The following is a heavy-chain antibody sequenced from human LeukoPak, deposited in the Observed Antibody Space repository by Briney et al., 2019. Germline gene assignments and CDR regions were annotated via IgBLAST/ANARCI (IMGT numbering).Heavy chain of an antibody. CDR3: ARGRYADYLDY. V-gene: IGHV3-30*04. CDR2: ISYDGSDK. CDR1: GGTFNSYT. Sequence: SCKASGGTFNSYTMHWVRQAPGKGLEWVALISYDGSDKYYADSVRGRFTVSRDNSKNTLYLQMNSLRAEDTAVYYCARGRYADYLDYWGQGTLVTVSS. D-gene: IGHD1-1*01. J-gene: IGHJ4*02.